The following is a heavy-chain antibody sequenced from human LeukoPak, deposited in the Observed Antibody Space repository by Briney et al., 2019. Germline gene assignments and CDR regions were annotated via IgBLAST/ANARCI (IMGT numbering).Heavy chain of an antibody. Sequence: PGGSLRLSCAASGFTFSSYGMHWVRQAPGKGLEWVAVISYDGSNKYYADSVKGRFTISRDNSKNTLYLQMNSLRAEDTAVYYCAKDWKPDGLYDLDYWGQGTLVTVSS. V-gene: IGHV3-30*18. CDR3: AKDWKPDGLYDLDY. D-gene: IGHD5/OR15-5a*01. CDR2: ISYDGSNK. J-gene: IGHJ4*02. CDR1: GFTFSSYG.